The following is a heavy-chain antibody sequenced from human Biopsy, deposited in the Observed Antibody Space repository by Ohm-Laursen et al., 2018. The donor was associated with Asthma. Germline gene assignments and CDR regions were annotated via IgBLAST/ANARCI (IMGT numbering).Heavy chain of an antibody. CDR2: IIPIFDTP. J-gene: IGHJ6*02. Sequence: SVKVSCKPSGGTFSNYPFTWVRQAPGQGLEWMGGIIPIFDTPNSAQKFQGRVTITADESTSTAYMELSSLRADDTAVYYCARGGYYGDRRYHDGMDVWGQGTTVTVSS. D-gene: IGHD4-17*01. CDR3: ARGGYYGDRRYHDGMDV. V-gene: IGHV1-69*13. CDR1: GGTFSNYP.